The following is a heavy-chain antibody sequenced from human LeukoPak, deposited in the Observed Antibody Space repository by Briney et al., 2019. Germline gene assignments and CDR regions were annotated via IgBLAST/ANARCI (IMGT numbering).Heavy chain of an antibody. V-gene: IGHV4-59*01. D-gene: IGHD1-1*01. Sequence: PSETLSLTWTVSGGSIRSYYWSWSRQPPGKGLEWIGFIYYSGDTYYNPSLKSRVTISVDTSKNQFSLKLSSVTAADTAVYYCARARPGNDGGNFDYWGQGTLVTVSS. CDR3: ARARPGNDGGNFDY. J-gene: IGHJ4*02. CDR1: GGSIRSYY. CDR2: IYYSGDT.